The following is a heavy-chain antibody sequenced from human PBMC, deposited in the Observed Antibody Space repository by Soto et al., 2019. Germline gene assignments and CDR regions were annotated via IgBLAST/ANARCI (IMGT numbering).Heavy chain of an antibody. CDR2: IVVGSGNT. CDR3: AAERGDYVWGSYRYYYYGMDV. V-gene: IGHV1-58*01. J-gene: IGHJ6*02. Sequence: QMQLVQSGPEVKKPGTSVKVSCKASGFTFTSSAVQWVRQARGQRLEWIGWIVVGSGNTNYAQKFQERVTITRDMSTSRAYMGLSSLRSEDTAVYYCAAERGDYVWGSYRYYYYGMDVWGQGTTVTVSS. CDR1: GFTFTSSA. D-gene: IGHD3-16*02.